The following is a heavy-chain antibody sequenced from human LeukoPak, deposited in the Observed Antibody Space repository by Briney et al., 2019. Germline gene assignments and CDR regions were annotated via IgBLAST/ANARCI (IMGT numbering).Heavy chain of an antibody. Sequence: SETLSLTCTVSGGSISSYYWSWIRQPPRKGLEWIGYIYYSGSTNYNPSLKSRVTISVDTSKNQFSLKLSSVTAADTAVYYCARVETNWGYTPRLYYYYYYMDVWGKGTTVTVSS. J-gene: IGHJ6*03. CDR2: IYYSGST. D-gene: IGHD7-27*01. CDR3: ARVETNWGYTPRLYYYYYYMDV. V-gene: IGHV4-59*01. CDR1: GGSISSYY.